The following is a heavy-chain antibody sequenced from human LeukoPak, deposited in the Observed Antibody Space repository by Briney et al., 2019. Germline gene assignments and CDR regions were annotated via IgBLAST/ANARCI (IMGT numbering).Heavy chain of an antibody. V-gene: IGHV3-7*01. CDR3: ARGLNWFDP. CDR1: RFTFSSYW. CDR2: IKQDGSEK. Sequence: GGSLRLSCAASRFTFSSYWMSWVRQAPGKGLEWVANIKQDGSEKYYVDSVEGRFTISRDNAKNSLYLQMNSLRAEDTAVYYCARGLNWFDPWGQGTLVTVSS. J-gene: IGHJ5*02.